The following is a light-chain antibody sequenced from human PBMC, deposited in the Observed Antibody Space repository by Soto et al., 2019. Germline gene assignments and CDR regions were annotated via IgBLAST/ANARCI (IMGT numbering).Light chain of an antibody. Sequence: DIQMTQSPSTLSASVGDRVTITCRASQRVGGGMVWYQQKPGKAPKILNYGGSSLESGVPSRFSGSGSGAEFTLTIDSLQPDDFATYYCLQYFTYPFTFGGGTKVEIK. V-gene: IGKV1-5*03. CDR3: LQYFTYPFT. J-gene: IGKJ4*01. CDR1: QRVGGG. CDR2: GGS.